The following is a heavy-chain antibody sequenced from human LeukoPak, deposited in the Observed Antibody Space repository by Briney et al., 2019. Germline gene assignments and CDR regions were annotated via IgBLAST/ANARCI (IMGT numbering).Heavy chain of an antibody. J-gene: IGHJ3*02. V-gene: IGHV4-34*01. CDR1: GGSFSGYY. Sequence: SETLSLTCAVYGGSFSGYYWSWIRQPPGKGLEWIGEINHSGSNNYNPSLKSRVTISVDTSKNQFSLKLSSVTAADTAVYYCARGPVIAFDIWGQGTMVTVSS. CDR2: INHSGSN. D-gene: IGHD3-16*02. CDR3: ARGPVIAFDI.